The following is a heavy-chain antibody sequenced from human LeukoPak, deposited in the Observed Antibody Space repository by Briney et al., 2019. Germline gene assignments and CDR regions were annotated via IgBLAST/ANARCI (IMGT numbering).Heavy chain of an antibody. J-gene: IGHJ4*02. Sequence: PGGSLRLSCAASGFTFSTCTMNWVRQAPGKGLEWVSYIGTSGTTIYYADSVKGRFTISRDNAKNSLYLQMNSLRAEDTAVYYCARDRYGGKVGISDYWGQGTLVTVSS. CDR2: IGTSGTTI. V-gene: IGHV3-48*04. D-gene: IGHD4-23*01. CDR1: GFTFSTCT. CDR3: ARDRYGGKVGISDY.